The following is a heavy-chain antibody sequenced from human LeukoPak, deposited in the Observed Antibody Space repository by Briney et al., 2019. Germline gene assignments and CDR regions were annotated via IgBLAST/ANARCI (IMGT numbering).Heavy chain of an antibody. CDR3: ARGVKQLARFYFYMDV. CDR2: INHSGTT. V-gene: IGHV4-34*01. D-gene: IGHD3-22*01. Sequence: SETLSLTCGVSGGSFSGYLWNWVRQSPGKGLEWLGEINHSGTTNYNPSLKSRVTISIDRSRNQFSLNLTSVTAADTAVFYCARGVKQLARFYFYMDVWGKGTTVTVSS. CDR1: GGSFSGYL. J-gene: IGHJ6*03.